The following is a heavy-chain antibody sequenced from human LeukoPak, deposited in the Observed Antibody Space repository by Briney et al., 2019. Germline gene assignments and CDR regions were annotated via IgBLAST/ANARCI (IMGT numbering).Heavy chain of an antibody. J-gene: IGHJ4*02. CDR1: GFTFSSYG. V-gene: IGHV3-30*18. Sequence: GGSLRLSCAASGFTFSSYGMHWVRQAPGKGLEWVAVISYDGSNKYYADSVKGRFTISRDNSKNTLYLQMNSLRAEDTAVYYCANEDYGVFDYWGQGTLVTVSS. CDR2: ISYDGSNK. CDR3: ANEDYGVFDY. D-gene: IGHD4-17*01.